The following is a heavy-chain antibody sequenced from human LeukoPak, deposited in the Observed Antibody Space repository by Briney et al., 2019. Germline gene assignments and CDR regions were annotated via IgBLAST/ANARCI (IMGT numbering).Heavy chain of an antibody. CDR2: ISGSGGAT. J-gene: IGHJ6*02. CDR3: SNNNLGYCTGGSCYYLGMDV. Sequence: GSLRLSCAASGFTFSSYSMSWVRRAPGKGLEWVSAISGSGGATEYADSVKGRFTISRDNSKKTLNLQMNSLRAEDTAAYYCSNNNLGYCTGGSCYYLGMDVWGQGTTITVSS. V-gene: IGHV3-23*01. D-gene: IGHD2-15*01. CDR1: GFTFSSYS.